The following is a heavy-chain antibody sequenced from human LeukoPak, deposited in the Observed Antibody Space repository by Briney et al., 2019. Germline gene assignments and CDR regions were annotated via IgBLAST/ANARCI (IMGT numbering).Heavy chain of an antibody. J-gene: IGHJ4*02. CDR3: ARIDRAVAGTIDY. D-gene: IGHD6-19*01. Sequence: SETLSLTCTVSGGSISSSSYYWGWIRQPPGKGLEWIGSIYYSGSTNYNPSLKSRVTMSVDTSKNQFSLKLSSVTAADTAVYYCARIDRAVAGTIDYWGQGTLVTVSS. CDR2: IYYSGST. CDR1: GGSISSSSYY. V-gene: IGHV4-39*07.